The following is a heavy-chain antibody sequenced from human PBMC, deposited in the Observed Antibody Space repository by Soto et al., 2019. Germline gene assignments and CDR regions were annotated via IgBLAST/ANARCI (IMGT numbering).Heavy chain of an antibody. J-gene: IGHJ4*02. D-gene: IGHD6-19*01. CDR3: ARDISAVAGNIGPGTFDY. CDR2: IWYDGSNK. V-gene: IGHV3-33*01. CDR1: GFTFSSYG. Sequence: PGGSLRLSCAASGFTFSSYGMHWVRQAPGKGLEWVAVIWYDGSNKYYADSVKGRFTISRDNSKNTLYLQMNSLRAEDTAVYYCARDISAVAGNIGPGTFDYWGQGTLVTVSS.